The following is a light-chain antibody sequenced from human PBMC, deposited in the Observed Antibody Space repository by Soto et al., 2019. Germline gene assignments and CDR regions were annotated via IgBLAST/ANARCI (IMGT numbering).Light chain of an antibody. Sequence: QSALTQPASVSGSLGQSITISCTGTSSDVGGYNFVSWYQQHPGKAPRLMILDVNNRPSGVSTRFSGSKSGNTASLTISGLQAEDEADYYCCSYSGSSTIVVFGGGTKVTVL. CDR3: CSYSGSSTIVV. V-gene: IGLV2-14*03. CDR2: DVN. J-gene: IGLJ2*01. CDR1: SSDVGGYNF.